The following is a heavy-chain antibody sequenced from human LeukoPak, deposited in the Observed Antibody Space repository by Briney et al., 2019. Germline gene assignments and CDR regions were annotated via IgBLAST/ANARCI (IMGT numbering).Heavy chain of an antibody. Sequence: GGSLRLSCAASGFTFSSYAMNWVRQAPGKGLEWVAVISYDGSNKYYADSVKGRFTISRDNSKNTLYLQMNSLRAEDTAVYYCARDPPPPPLYCSGGSCDSPQATDDYWGQGTLVTVSS. CDR3: ARDPPPPPLYCSGGSCDSPQATDDY. CDR1: GFTFSSYA. V-gene: IGHV3-30-3*01. J-gene: IGHJ4*02. D-gene: IGHD2-15*01. CDR2: ISYDGSNK.